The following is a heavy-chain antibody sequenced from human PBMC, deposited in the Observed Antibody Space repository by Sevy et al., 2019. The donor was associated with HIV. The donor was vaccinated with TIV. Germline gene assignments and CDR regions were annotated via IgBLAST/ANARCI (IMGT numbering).Heavy chain of an antibody. Sequence: ASVKVSCKASGGTFSSYAISWVRQAPGQGLEWMGGIIPSFGTANYAQKFQGRVTITADKSTSTAYMELSSLRSEDTAVYYCARVKDYYDSSGHGAFDIWGQGTMVTVSS. D-gene: IGHD3-22*01. CDR1: GGTFSSYA. CDR3: ARVKDYYDSSGHGAFDI. J-gene: IGHJ3*02. CDR2: IIPSFGTA. V-gene: IGHV1-69*06.